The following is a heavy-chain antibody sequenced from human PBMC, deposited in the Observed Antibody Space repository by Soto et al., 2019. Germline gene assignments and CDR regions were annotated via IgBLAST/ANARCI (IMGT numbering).Heavy chain of an antibody. CDR2: NCVDNGAT. D-gene: IGHD3-10*01. CDR1: GYTSVSDG. Sequence: QDQLVQSGPEVKKPGASVKLSCKTSGYTSVSDGFSWFRQAPGQGPEWMGWNCVDNGATNYARKFQGRVTLTIDRPTSTGYMELRSLRSDDTAVYFCARRGPQYMDVWGKGTTVTVSS. J-gene: IGHJ6*04. CDR3: ARRGPQYMDV. V-gene: IGHV1-18*01.